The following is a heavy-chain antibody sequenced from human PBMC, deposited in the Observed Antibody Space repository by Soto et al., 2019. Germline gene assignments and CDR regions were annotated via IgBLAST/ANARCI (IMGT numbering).Heavy chain of an antibody. CDR1: GGTFSSYT. CDR2: IIPILGIA. D-gene: IGHD2-2*01. J-gene: IGHJ5*02. CDR3: AGYHGGYCSSTSCYNWFDP. V-gene: IGHV1-69*02. Sequence: ASVKVSCKASGGTFSSYTISWVRQAPGQGLEWMGRIIPILGIANYAQKFQGRVTITADKSTSTAYMELSSLRSEDTAVYYCAGYHGGYCSSTSCYNWFDPWGQGTLVTVSS.